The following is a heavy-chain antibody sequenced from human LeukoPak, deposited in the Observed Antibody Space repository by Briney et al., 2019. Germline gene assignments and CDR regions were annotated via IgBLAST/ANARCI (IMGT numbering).Heavy chain of an antibody. CDR2: INPSGGST. CDR1: GYTFTSYY. V-gene: IGHV1-46*01. CDR3: ARDPDIILVPAAMINDY. Sequence: ASVKVSCKASGYTFTSYYMHWVRQAPGQGLEWMGIINPSGGSTSYAQKFQGRVTMTRDTSTSTVYMELSSLRSDDTAVYYCARDPDIILVPAAMINDYWGQGTLVTVSS. J-gene: IGHJ4*02. D-gene: IGHD2-2*01.